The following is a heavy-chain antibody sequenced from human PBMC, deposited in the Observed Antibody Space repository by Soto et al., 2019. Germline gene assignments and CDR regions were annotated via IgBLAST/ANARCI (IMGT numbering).Heavy chain of an antibody. D-gene: IGHD3-10*01. CDR3: ASYYGSGIAYFDY. J-gene: IGHJ4*02. V-gene: IGHV1-46*03. Sequence: ASVKVSCKASGYTFTSYYMHWVRQAPGQGLEWMGIINPSGGSTSYAQKFQGRVTMTRDTSTSTVYMELSSLRPEDTAVYYCASYYGSGIAYFDYWGEETLVTVPS. CDR1: GYTFTSYY. CDR2: INPSGGST.